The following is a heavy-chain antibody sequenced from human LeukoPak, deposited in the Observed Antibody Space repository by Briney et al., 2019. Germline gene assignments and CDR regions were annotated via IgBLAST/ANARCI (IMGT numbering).Heavy chain of an antibody. CDR3: AKDRGY. CDR1: GFTFSTDP. CDR2: ISGYGDST. V-gene: IGHV3-23*01. Sequence: GGSLRLSCAVSGFTFSTDPMSSVRQAPGEGLEWVSAISGYGDSTYYADSVKGRFTNSRDNSKNPLYLQMNSLIAEDTAVYYCAKDRGYWGQGTLVTVSS. J-gene: IGHJ4*02.